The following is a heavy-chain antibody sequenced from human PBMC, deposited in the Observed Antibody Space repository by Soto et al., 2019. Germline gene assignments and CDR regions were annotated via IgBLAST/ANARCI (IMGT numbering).Heavy chain of an antibody. CDR3: ARFGSLYYFDY. CDR2: IYSGGST. D-gene: IGHD3-3*01. V-gene: IGHV3-66*01. CDR1: GFTVKINY. J-gene: IGHJ4*02. Sequence: GSLRLSCAASGFTVKINYMSWARQAPGKGLEWVSVIYSGGSTYYADSVKGRFTISRDNSKNTLYLQMNSLRAEDKAVYYCARFGSLYYFDYWGQGTLGTVSS.